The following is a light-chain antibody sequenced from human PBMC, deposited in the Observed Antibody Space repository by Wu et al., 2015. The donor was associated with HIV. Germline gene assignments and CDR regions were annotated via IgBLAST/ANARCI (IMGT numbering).Light chain of an antibody. CDR1: QSISSW. J-gene: IGKJ1*01. CDR2: KAS. V-gene: IGKV1-5*03. Sequence: DIQMTQSPSTLSASVGDRVTITCRASQSISSWLAWYQQKPGKAPRLLIYKASNLESGVPSRFSGSGSGTEFSLTISSLQPDDFATYYCQQYGSYPWTFGQGTKVEVK. CDR3: QQYGSYPWT.